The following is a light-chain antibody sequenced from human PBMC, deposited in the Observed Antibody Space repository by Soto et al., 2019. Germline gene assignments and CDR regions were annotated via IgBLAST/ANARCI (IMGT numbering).Light chain of an antibody. J-gene: IGKJ1*01. CDR1: QSLVFSDGNIY. V-gene: IGKV2-30*01. Sequence: DVVKTQSPLSLPVTLGQPASISCRSSQSLVFSDGNIYLNWFQQRPGQSPRRLIYKVSDRDSGVPDRFSGSGSGTDFTLKISRVEAEDVGLYYCMQGTHWPWTFGQGTKVEIK. CDR3: MQGTHWPWT. CDR2: KVS.